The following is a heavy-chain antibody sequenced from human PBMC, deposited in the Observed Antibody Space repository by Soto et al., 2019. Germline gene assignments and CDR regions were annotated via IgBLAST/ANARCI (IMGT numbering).Heavy chain of an antibody. CDR3: ARVFYSSYPRYYYDGMDV. V-gene: IGHV4-31*03. CDR1: GGSISSGAYY. D-gene: IGHD6-6*01. J-gene: IGHJ6*02. CDR2: LYYSWST. Sequence: QVQLQESGPGLVKPSQTLSLTCTVSGGSISSGAYYWSWIRQHPGKGLEWIGHLYYSWSTYYNPSLKSRVTISLDTSKNPCSLKLSSVTAADTAVYDCARVFYSSYPRYYYDGMDVWGQGTTVTVSS.